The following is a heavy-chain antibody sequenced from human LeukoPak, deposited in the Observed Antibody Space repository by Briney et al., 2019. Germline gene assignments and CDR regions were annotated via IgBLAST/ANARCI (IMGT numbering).Heavy chain of an antibody. CDR2: INPNGGAT. CDR1: GYTFTNNY. CDR3: VRDRPHTSLNAFDV. D-gene: IGHD1-26*01. J-gene: IGHJ3*01. Sequence: GASVKVSCKASGYTFTNNYIHRMRQAPGQGLEWMGWINPNGGATRFAQKFQGRVSMTRDTSITTANMDLSSQKSDITAVYYCVRDRPHTSLNAFDVWGQGTLVTVSS. V-gene: IGHV1-2*02.